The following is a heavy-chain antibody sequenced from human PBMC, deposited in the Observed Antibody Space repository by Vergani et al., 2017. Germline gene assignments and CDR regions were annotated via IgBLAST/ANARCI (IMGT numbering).Heavy chain of an antibody. V-gene: IGHV4-38-2*01. CDR1: DSSIMTNPY. D-gene: IGHD2-15*01. Sequence: QVQLQESGPGLVKPSETLTLTCDVSDSSIMTNPYWGWFRQSPGKGLEWIGCIHHSGDTHYNSSLKSRVSISFETPKNQFSLRLTSVTAADTAVYYCASKRGACRAAYCHSYDFWGPGTLVGVSS. J-gene: IGHJ4*02. CDR2: IHHSGDT. CDR3: ASKRGACRAAYCHSYDF.